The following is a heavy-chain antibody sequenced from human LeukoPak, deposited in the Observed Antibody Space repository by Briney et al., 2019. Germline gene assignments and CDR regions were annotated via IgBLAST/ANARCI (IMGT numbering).Heavy chain of an antibody. D-gene: IGHD2-2*01. Sequence: ASVKVSCKASGYTFTSYYMHWVRQAPGQGLEWMGIINPSGGSTSYAQKFQGRVTMTRDTSTSKVYMELSSLRSEDTAVYYCARDRQEYQLLSDYYGMDVWGKGTTVTVSS. J-gene: IGHJ6*04. V-gene: IGHV1-46*01. CDR3: ARDRQEYQLLSDYYGMDV. CDR1: GYTFTSYY. CDR2: INPSGGST.